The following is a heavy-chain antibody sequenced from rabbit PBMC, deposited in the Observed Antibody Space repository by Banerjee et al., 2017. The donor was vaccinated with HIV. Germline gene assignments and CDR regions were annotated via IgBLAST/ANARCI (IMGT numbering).Heavy chain of an antibody. J-gene: IGHJ4*01. V-gene: IGHV1S47*01. D-gene: IGHD1-1*01. CDR3: ARDRASSSGYYDL. CDR1: GIDFSSYG. CDR2: IYPDYGST. Sequence: QEQLVESGGGLVTLGGSLKLSCKASGIDFSSYGISWVRQAPGKGLEWIAYIYPDYGSTDYASWVNGRFTISLDNAQNTVFLQMTSLTAADTATYFCARDRASSSGYYDLWGPGTLVTVS.